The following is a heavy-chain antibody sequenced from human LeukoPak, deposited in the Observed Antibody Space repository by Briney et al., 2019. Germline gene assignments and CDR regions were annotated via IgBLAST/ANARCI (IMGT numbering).Heavy chain of an antibody. D-gene: IGHD3-10*01. V-gene: IGHV1-69*05. J-gene: IGHJ4*02. CDR3: AKVGPLVFDY. Sequence: ASVKVSCKASGGTFSSYAISWVRQAPGQGLEWMGGIIPIFGTANYAQKFQGRVTMTRDTSTSTIYMELSSLRFEDTAVYYCAKVGPLVFDYWGQGTLVTVSS. CDR1: GGTFSSYA. CDR2: IIPIFGTA.